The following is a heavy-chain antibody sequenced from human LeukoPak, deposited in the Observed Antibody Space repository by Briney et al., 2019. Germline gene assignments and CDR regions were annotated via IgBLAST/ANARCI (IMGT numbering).Heavy chain of an antibody. Sequence: PGGSLRLSCAASGFTFSSYAMGWVRQAPGKGLEWVSAITASGGNTYYADYVKGRFTISRDNSKNTLYLQVNSLRAEDTAVYYCAKGNGYSYGRYYFDYWGQGTLVTVSS. CDR3: AKGNGYSYGRYYFDY. V-gene: IGHV3-23*01. CDR1: GFTFSSYA. J-gene: IGHJ4*02. CDR2: ITASGGNT. D-gene: IGHD5-18*01.